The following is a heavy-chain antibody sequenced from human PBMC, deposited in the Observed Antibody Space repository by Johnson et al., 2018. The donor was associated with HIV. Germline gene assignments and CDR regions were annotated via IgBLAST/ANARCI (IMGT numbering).Heavy chain of an antibody. CDR2: IYSGGST. J-gene: IGHJ3*02. CDR1: GFTVSGNY. Sequence: VQLVESGGGLVQPGGFLRLSCGASGFTVSGNYMNWVRQAPGKGLEWVSVIYSGGSTYYADSVKGRFTISRDNSKNTLYLQMNSLKTEDTAVDYCTTDLRVTTSLRAFDIWGQGTMVTVSS. D-gene: IGHD4-17*01. CDR3: TTDLRVTTSLRAFDI. V-gene: IGHV3-66*01.